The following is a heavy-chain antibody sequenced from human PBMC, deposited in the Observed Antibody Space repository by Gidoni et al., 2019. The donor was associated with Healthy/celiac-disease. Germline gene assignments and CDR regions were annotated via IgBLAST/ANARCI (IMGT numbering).Heavy chain of an antibody. D-gene: IGHD5-18*01. Sequence: QVQLQQWGAGLLKPSETLSLTCAVYGGSFSGYYWRWIRQTPGKGLEWIGEINHSGSTNYNPSLKSRVTISVDTSKNQFSLKMSSVTAADTAVYYCARNGLSAMVPDYWGQGTLVTVSS. CDR2: INHSGST. V-gene: IGHV4-34*01. CDR3: ARNGLSAMVPDY. CDR1: GGSFSGYY. J-gene: IGHJ4*02.